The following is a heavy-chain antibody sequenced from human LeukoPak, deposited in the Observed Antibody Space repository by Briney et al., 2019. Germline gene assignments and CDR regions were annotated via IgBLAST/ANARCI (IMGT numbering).Heavy chain of an antibody. CDR1: GFTFSSYW. CDR2: IKQDGSEK. J-gene: IGHJ4*02. CDR3: ARDHYDSSGYYSMFDY. D-gene: IGHD3-22*01. Sequence: PGGSLRLSCAASGFTFSSYWMSWVRQAPGKGLEWVANIKQDGSEKYYVDSVKGRFTISRDNAKNSLYLQMNSLRAEDTALYYCARDHYDSSGYYSMFDYWGQGTLVTVSS. V-gene: IGHV3-7*03.